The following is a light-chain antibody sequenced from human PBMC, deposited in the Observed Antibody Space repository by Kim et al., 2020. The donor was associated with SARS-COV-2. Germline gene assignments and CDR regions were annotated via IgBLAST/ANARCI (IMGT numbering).Light chain of an antibody. V-gene: IGLV3-1*01. Sequence: SYELTQPLSVSVSPGQTASITCSGDKLGDKYACWYQQKPGQSPVLVIYQDSKRPSGIPERFSGSNSGNTATLTISGTQAMDEADYYCQAWDSSTYWVFGGGTQLTVL. J-gene: IGLJ3*02. CDR1: KLGDKY. CDR3: QAWDSSTYWV. CDR2: QDS.